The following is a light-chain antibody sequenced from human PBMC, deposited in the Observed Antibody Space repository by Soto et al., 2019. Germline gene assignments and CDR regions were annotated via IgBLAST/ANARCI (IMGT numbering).Light chain of an antibody. V-gene: IGLV2-14*01. CDR3: SSYTSSSTLLYV. CDR2: DVS. Sequence: QSALTQPASVSGSPGQSITISCTGTSSDVGGYNYVSWYQQHPGKALKLMIYDVSNRPSGGSNRFSVSKSGNTASLTISGLQAEDEADYYCSSYTSSSTLLYVFGTGTKLTVL. J-gene: IGLJ1*01. CDR1: SSDVGGYNY.